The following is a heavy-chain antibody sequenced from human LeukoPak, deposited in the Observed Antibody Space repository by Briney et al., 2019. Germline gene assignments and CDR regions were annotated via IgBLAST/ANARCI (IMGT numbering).Heavy chain of an antibody. CDR2: ISGSGGST. V-gene: IGHV3-23*01. CDR1: GFTFSSYA. D-gene: IGHD2-15*01. J-gene: IGHJ4*02. Sequence: GGSLRLSCAASGFTFSSYAMSWVRQAPGKGLEWVSAISGSGGSTYYADSVKGRFTISRDNSKNTLYLQMNSLRAAVTAVYYCAKVKNIVVVVGVDYWGQGTLVTVSS. CDR3: AKVKNIVVVVGVDY.